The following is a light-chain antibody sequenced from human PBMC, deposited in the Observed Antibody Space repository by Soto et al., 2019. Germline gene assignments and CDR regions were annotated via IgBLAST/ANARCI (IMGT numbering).Light chain of an antibody. CDR3: CSYTDSSSLL. CDR2: EGN. J-gene: IGLJ3*02. V-gene: IGLV2-23*01. CDR1: RSDVGTYNL. Sequence: QSVLTQPASVSESPGQSISISCSGARSDVGTYNLVSWYQQHPGQAPKLIIYEGNKRPSGVSNRFSGSRSGNTASLTISGLQAEDEADYYCCSYTDSSSLLFGGGTQLTVL.